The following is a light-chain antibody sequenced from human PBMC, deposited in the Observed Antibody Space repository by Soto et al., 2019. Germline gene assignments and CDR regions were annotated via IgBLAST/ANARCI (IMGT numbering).Light chain of an antibody. V-gene: IGLV2-23*01. CDR1: SSDVGSYNL. CDR3: CSYAGLNTYV. CDR2: EAS. J-gene: IGLJ1*01. Sequence: QSVLTQPASVSGSPGQSITISCTGTSSDVGSYNLVSWYQQHAGKAPKLMIFEASKRPSGVSNRFSGSKSGNMASLTISGLQAEDEADYYCCSYAGLNTYVFGPGTKLTVL.